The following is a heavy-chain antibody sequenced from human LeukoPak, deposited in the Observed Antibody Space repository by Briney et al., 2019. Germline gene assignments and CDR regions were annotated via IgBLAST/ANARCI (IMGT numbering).Heavy chain of an antibody. V-gene: IGHV3-11*01. CDR2: ISSSGSTI. Sequence: GGSLRLSCAASGFTFSDYYMSWIRQAPGKGLEWVSYISSSGSTIYYADSVKGRFTISRDNAKNSLYLQMNSLRAEDTAVYYCARDNIVVVPAAIEAAFDIWGQGTMVTVPS. CDR3: ARDNIVVVPAAIEAAFDI. D-gene: IGHD2-2*02. J-gene: IGHJ3*02. CDR1: GFTFSDYY.